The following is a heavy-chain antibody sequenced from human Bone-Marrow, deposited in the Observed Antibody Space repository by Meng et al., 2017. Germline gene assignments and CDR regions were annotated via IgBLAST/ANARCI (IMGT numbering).Heavy chain of an antibody. D-gene: IGHD3-10*01. J-gene: IGHJ4*02. CDR3: ARGPELWRFGELLFDY. V-gene: IGHV3-7*01. Sequence: GESLKISCAASRFIFSNYWMSWVRQAPGKGLEWVANIKNDGSEKFYVESVKGRFIISRDNAENSLYLQMSSLRPEDTAVYYCARGPELWRFGELLFDYWGQGTLVTVSS. CDR2: IKNDGSEK. CDR1: RFIFSNYW.